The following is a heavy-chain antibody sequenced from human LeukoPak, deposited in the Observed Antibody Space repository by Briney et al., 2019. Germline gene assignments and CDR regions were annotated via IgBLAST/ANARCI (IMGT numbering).Heavy chain of an antibody. CDR3: ARLYCSGTSCLFDY. D-gene: IGHD2-2*01. V-gene: IGHV3-64*01. CDR1: GFTFSNYA. CDR2: ISSNGGST. J-gene: IGHJ4*02. Sequence: GGSLRLSCTASGFTFSNYAMHWVRQAPGKGLEYVAAISSNGGSTYYANSVKGRVTISRDNSKNTLHLQMGSLRAEDMAVYYCARLYCSGTSCLFDYWGQGTLVTVSS.